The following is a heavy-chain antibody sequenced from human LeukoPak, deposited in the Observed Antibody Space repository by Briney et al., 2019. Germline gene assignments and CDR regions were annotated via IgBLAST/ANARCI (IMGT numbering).Heavy chain of an antibody. CDR2: VTYDGSNK. CDR1: GFTFSSYA. D-gene: IGHD2-8*01. V-gene: IGHV3-30*04. CDR3: ARDKEWAIDY. J-gene: IGHJ4*02. Sequence: GRSLRLSCAASGFTFSSYAMHWVRQVPGKGLEWVSIVTYDGSNKHYADSVKGRFTISRDNSKNTLFLQMNTLRTEDTAVYYCARDKEWAIDYWGQGTLVTVSS.